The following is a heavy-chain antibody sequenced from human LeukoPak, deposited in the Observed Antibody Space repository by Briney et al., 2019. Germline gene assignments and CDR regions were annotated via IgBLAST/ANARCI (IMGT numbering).Heavy chain of an antibody. CDR3: AREAYGSGEV. CDR2: IFPGDFNT. J-gene: IGHJ4*02. CDR1: WYKFSRFW. Sequence: EALEIFLQGPWYKFSRFWIGLGAQVPGERLGWMGVIFPGDFNTRYMSSFQGLVTISADTSINTVYLQWNNLKASDTAMYYCAREAYGSGEVWGQGTLVAVSS. D-gene: IGHD3-10*01. V-gene: IGHV5-51*01.